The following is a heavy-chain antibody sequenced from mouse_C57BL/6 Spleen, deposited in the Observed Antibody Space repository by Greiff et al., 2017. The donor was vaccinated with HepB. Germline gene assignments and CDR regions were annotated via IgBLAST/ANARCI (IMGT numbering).Heavy chain of an antibody. J-gene: IGHJ3*01. CDR3: ARAGWLPFAY. CDR1: GYTFTDYN. V-gene: IGHV1-22*01. Sequence: EVQLQQSGPELVKPGASVKMSCKASGYTFTDYNMHWVKQSHGKSLEWIGNINPNNGGTSYKQKFKGKATLTVNKSSSTAYMELRSLTSEDSAVYYCARAGWLPFAYWGQGTLVTVSA. CDR2: INPNNGGT. D-gene: IGHD2-3*01.